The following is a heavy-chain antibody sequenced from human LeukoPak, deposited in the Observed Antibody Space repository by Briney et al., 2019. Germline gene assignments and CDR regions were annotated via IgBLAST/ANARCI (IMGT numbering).Heavy chain of an antibody. CDR2: ISGSGGST. D-gene: IGHD2-2*01. V-gene: IGHV3-23*01. CDR3: AKDLPRYCSSTSCYAYYGMDV. CDR1: GFTFSSYA. Sequence: GGSLRLSCAASGFTFSSYAMSWVRHAPGKGLEGVSAISGSGGSTYYADSVKGRFTISRDNSKNTLYLQMNSLRAEDTAVYYCAKDLPRYCSSTSCYAYYGMDVWGKGTTVTVSS. J-gene: IGHJ6*04.